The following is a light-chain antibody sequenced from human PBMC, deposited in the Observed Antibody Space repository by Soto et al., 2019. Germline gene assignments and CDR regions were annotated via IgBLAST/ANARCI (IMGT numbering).Light chain of an antibody. CDR2: DVS. CDR3: CAYAGSHSPYLV. J-gene: IGLJ2*01. Sequence: QSVLTQPRSVSGSPGQSVTISCTGTSTDVGGYNYVSWYQHHPGKAPKLMIYDVSKRPSGVPDRFSGSKSGNTASLTISGVQAEDEADYYCCAYAGSHSPYLVFGGGTKLTVL. CDR1: STDVGGYNY. V-gene: IGLV2-11*01.